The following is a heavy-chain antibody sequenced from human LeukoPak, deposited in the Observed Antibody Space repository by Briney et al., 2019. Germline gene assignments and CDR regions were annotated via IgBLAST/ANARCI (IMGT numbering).Heavy chain of an antibody. Sequence: SETLSLTCSVSGGSISGYYWSWIRQPPGKGLEWIGFIYYNGSTNYNPSLKGRVTISVDTSKNQFSLKLNSVTAADTAIFYCARIRRYDYDGFRPGWVYWYFDVWGRGTLVTVSS. D-gene: IGHD4-23*01. CDR3: ARIRRYDYDGFRPGWVYWYFDV. CDR1: GGSISGYY. V-gene: IGHV4-59*01. J-gene: IGHJ2*01. CDR2: IYYNGST.